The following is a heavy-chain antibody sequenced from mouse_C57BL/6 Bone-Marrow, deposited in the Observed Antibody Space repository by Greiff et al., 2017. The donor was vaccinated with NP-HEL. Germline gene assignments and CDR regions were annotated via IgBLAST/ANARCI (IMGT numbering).Heavy chain of an antibody. D-gene: IGHD4-1*01. V-gene: IGHV3-6*01. CDR2: ISYDGSN. J-gene: IGHJ4*01. CDR3: ARALTGPHAMDY. CDR1: GYSITSGYY. Sequence: EVKLMESGPGLVKPSQSLSLTCSVTGYSITSGYYWNWIRQFPGNKLEWMGYISYDGSNNYNPSLKNRISITRDTSKNQFFLKLNSVTTEDTATYYCARALTGPHAMDYWGQGTSVTVSS.